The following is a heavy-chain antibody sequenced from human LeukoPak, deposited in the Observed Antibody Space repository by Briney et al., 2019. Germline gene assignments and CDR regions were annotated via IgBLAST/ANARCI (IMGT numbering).Heavy chain of an antibody. Sequence: PGVSLRLSCAAAGFTFSAYYRSWIAQAPGKGLEWVSYISSSSSYTNYADSVKVRFTISRDNAKNSLYLQMNSLRAEDTAVYYCARNGWDRGPPNWFDPWGQGNLVTVSS. CDR3: ARNGWDRGPPNWFDP. CDR2: ISSSSSYT. CDR1: GFTFSAYY. V-gene: IGHV3-11*06. J-gene: IGHJ5*02. D-gene: IGHD3-10*01.